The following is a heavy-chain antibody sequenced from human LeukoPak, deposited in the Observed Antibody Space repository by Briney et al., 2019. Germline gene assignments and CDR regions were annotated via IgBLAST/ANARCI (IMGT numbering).Heavy chain of an antibody. CDR1: GGSISSGGYS. Sequence: SETLSLTCAVSGGSISSGGYSWSWIRQPPGKGLECIGYIYHSGSTYYNPSLKSRVTISVDRSKNQFSLKLSSVTATDTAVYYCARVVAAAPNWFDPWGQGTLVTVSS. CDR3: ARVVAAAPNWFDP. J-gene: IGHJ5*02. D-gene: IGHD6-13*01. CDR2: IYHSGST. V-gene: IGHV4-30-2*01.